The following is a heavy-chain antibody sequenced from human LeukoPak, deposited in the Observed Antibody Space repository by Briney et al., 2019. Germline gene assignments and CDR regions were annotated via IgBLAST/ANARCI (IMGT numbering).Heavy chain of an antibody. CDR2: IIPIFGTA. Sequence: SVKVSCKASGGTFSSYAISWVRQAPGPGLEWMGGIIPIFGTANYAQKFQGRVTITTDESTSTVYMELSSLRSEDTAVYYCARGGCYDFWSGYCFDYWGQGTLVTVSS. J-gene: IGHJ4*02. CDR1: GGTFSSYA. V-gene: IGHV1-69*05. CDR3: ARGGCYDFWSGYCFDY. D-gene: IGHD3-3*01.